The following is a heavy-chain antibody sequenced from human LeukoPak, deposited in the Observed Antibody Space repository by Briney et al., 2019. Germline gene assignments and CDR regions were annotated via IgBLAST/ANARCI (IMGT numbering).Heavy chain of an antibody. CDR1: GFTFSDYY. CDR2: ISSSGSTI. Sequence: GGSLRLSCAASGFTFSDYYMSWIRQAPGKGLEWVSYISSSGSTIYYADSVKGRFTISRDNAKNSLYLQMNSLRAEDTAVYYCASYGGVGYSYATGRDLYYFDYWGQGTLVTVSS. V-gene: IGHV3-11*04. D-gene: IGHD5-18*01. J-gene: IGHJ4*02. CDR3: ASYGGVGYSYATGRDLYYFDY.